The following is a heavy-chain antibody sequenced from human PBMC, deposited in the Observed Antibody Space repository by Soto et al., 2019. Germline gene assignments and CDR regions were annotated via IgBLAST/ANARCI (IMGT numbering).Heavy chain of an antibody. D-gene: IGHD6-19*01. CDR3: ARDRWGIAVRSPMDY. CDR2: ISAYNGNT. CDR1: GYTFTSYG. J-gene: IGHJ4*02. V-gene: IGHV1-18*03. Sequence: QVPLVQSGAEVKKPGASVKVSCKASGYTFTSYGISWVRQAPGQGLEWMGWISAYNGNTNYAQKLQGRVTMTTDTSTSTAYMELRSLRSDDMAVYYCARDRWGIAVRSPMDYWGQGTLVTVSS.